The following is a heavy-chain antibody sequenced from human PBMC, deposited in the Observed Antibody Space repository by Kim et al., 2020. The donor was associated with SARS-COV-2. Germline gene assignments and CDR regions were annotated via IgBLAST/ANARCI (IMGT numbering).Heavy chain of an antibody. CDR2: K. D-gene: IGHD6-13*01. V-gene: IGHV3-7*01. CDR3: AMLGSSSWNFDY. J-gene: IGHJ4*02. Sequence: KYYVDSVKGRFTISRYNAKNSLYLQMNSLRAKDPAVYDCAMLGSSSWNFDYWGQGTLVTVSS.